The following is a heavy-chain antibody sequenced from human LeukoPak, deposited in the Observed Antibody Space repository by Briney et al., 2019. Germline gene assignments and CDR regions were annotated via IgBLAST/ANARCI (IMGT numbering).Heavy chain of an antibody. D-gene: IGHD3-22*01. CDR3: AGAHYYDSSGYKGWFGP. Sequence: SVKVSCKASGGTFSSYAISWVRQAPGQGLEWMGGIIPIFGTANYAQKFQGRVTITTDESTSTAYMELSSLRSEDTAVYYCAGAHYYDSSGYKGWFGPWGQGTLVTVSS. CDR2: IIPIFGTA. V-gene: IGHV1-69*05. CDR1: GGTFSSYA. J-gene: IGHJ5*02.